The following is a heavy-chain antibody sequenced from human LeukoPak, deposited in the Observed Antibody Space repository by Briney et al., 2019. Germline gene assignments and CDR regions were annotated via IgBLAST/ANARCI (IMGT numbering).Heavy chain of an antibody. V-gene: IGHV1-69*04. CDR3: ARDAVGAPEAFDI. J-gene: IGHJ3*02. CDR1: GGTFSSYA. CDR2: IIPILGIA. D-gene: IGHD1-26*01. Sequence: SVKVSCKASGGTFSSYAISWVRQAPGQGLEWMGRIIPILGIANYAQKFQGRVTITADKSTSTAYMELRSLRSDDTAVYYCARDAVGAPEAFDIWGQGTMVTVSS.